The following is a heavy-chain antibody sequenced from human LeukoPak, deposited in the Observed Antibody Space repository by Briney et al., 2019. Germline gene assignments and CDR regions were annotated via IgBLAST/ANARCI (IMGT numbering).Heavy chain of an antibody. D-gene: IGHD7-27*01. CDR1: GFTYNTYG. Sequence: QSGGSLTLSCAASGFTYNTYGMHWLRQAPGKGLEWVAVISHDGNNKYYVDSVKGRFTISRDNSKNTLYLQMNSLRAEDTALYYCARDWGNWGYGWYFDHWDQGTPVTVSS. CDR3: ARDWGNWGYGWYFDH. CDR2: ISHDGNNK. J-gene: IGHJ4*02. V-gene: IGHV3-30*03.